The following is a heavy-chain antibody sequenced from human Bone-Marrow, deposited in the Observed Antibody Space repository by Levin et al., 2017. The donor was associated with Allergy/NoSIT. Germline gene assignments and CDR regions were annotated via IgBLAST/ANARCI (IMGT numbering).Heavy chain of an antibody. D-gene: IGHD5-12*01. CDR2: FSYTGTT. CDR1: GGSISPYH. CDR3: ARAESGNDAGDY. J-gene: IGHJ4*02. V-gene: IGHV4-59*08. Sequence: SQTLSLTCTVSGGSISPYHWSWIRQPPGKGLEWIGFFSYTGTTSHNPSLKSRVTMSLDTSKNQFSLNLSSVTAADTAVYFCARAESGNDAGDYWGQGTLVTVSS.